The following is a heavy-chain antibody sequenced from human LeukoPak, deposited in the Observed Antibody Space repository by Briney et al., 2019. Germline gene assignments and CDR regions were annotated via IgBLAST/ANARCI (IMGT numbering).Heavy chain of an antibody. D-gene: IGHD3/OR15-3a*01. J-gene: IGHJ5*02. CDR2: IHHGGST. CDR3: ASTAGFGRGSWFDP. CDR1: GDSISSGDRS. Sequence: PSETLSLTYTVSGDSISSGDRSWSWIRQPPGKGLEWIGDIHHGGSTYYNPSLKSRVTISVDRSKNQFSLKLSSVTAADTAVHYCASTAGFGRGSWFDPWGQGTLVTVSS. V-gene: IGHV4-30-2*01.